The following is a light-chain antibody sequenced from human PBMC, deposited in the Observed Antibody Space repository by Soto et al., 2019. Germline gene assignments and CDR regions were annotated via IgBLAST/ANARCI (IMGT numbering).Light chain of an antibody. V-gene: IGKV1-39*01. CDR2: GAS. J-gene: IGKJ2*01. CDR3: QQSYTSPYT. Sequence: DIQMTQSPSSLSASVGDRVTITCRASQSISRYLNWYRQKPGKAPSLLIYGASNLQRGVPSRFTGSGSGTEFTLTISSLQPEDFAASYCQQSYTSPYTFGQGTKLEIK. CDR1: QSISRY.